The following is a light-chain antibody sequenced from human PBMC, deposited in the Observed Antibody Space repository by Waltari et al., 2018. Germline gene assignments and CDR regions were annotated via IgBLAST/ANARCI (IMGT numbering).Light chain of an antibody. CDR2: RND. V-gene: IGLV1-47*01. CDR3: AAWDDSLSGVV. J-gene: IGLJ2*01. Sequence: QSVLTQPPSASGTPGQRVTLSCSGSGSNIGSNYVYWYQQLPGTAPKLRISRNDQRPSGVPDRFSGSKSGTSASLAISGLRSEDETDYYCAAWDDSLSGVVFGGGTKLTVL. CDR1: GSNIGSNY.